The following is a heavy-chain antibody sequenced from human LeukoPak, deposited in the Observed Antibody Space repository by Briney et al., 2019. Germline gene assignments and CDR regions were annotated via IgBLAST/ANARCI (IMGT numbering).Heavy chain of an antibody. CDR2: ISAYNGNT. Sequence: ASVNVSCTASGYTFTSYAMNWVRQAPGQGLEWMGWISAYNGNTNYAQKLQGRVTMTTDTSTSTAYMELRSLRSDDTAVYYCARGSGYSTWTGGYFDYWGQGTLVTVSS. D-gene: IGHD3-3*01. J-gene: IGHJ4*02. V-gene: IGHV1-18*01. CDR1: GYTFTSYA. CDR3: ARGSGYSTWTGGYFDY.